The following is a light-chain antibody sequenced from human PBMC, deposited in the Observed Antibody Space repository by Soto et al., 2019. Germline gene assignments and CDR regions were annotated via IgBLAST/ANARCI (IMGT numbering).Light chain of an antibody. J-gene: IGKJ1*01. CDR2: AAS. CDR3: QKYNSAPWT. CDR1: QVISNY. V-gene: IGKV1-27*01. Sequence: DIQMTQSPSSLSASVGDRVTITCRASQVISNYLAWYQQKPGKVPKLLICAASTLQSGVPFRFSGSGSGTDFTLTISSLQPEDVATYYCQKYNSAPWTFGQGTKVEIK.